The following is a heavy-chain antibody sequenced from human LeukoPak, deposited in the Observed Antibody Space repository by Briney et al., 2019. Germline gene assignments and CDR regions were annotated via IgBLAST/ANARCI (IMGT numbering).Heavy chain of an antibody. D-gene: IGHD2-15*01. V-gene: IGHV4-61*02. J-gene: IGHJ4*02. Sequence: SETLSLTCTVSGGSISSGSYYWSWIRQPAGKGLEWIVRIYTSGSTNYNPSLKSRFTISVDTSKNQFSLKLSSVTAADTAVYYCARVQYCSGGSCYYFDYWGQGTLVTVSS. CDR3: ARVQYCSGGSCYYFDY. CDR1: GGSISSGSYY. CDR2: IYTSGST.